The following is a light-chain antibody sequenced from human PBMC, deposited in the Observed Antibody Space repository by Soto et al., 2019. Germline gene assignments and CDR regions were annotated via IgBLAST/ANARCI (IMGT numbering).Light chain of an antibody. CDR3: QQYNSWPRT. J-gene: IGKJ1*01. V-gene: IGKV3-15*01. Sequence: EIVMTQSPATLSVSPGERATLSCGASQSVRSDLAWYQQKPGQAPRHLIFGASSRATGVPDRFSGSGSETEFTLTISSLQSEDSAVYFCQQYNSWPRTFGQGTKVDIK. CDR1: QSVRSD. CDR2: GAS.